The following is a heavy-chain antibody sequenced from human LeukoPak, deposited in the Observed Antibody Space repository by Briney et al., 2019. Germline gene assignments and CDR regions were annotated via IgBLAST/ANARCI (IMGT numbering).Heavy chain of an antibody. CDR2: ISYDGSNK. CDR3: ARELAVAGDDAFDI. D-gene: IGHD6-19*01. V-gene: IGHV3-30*04. Sequence: GGSLRLSCAASGFTFSSYAMHWVRQAPGKGLEWVAVISYDGSNKYYADSVKGRFTISRDNSKNTLYLQMNSLRAEDTAVYYSARELAVAGDDAFDIWGQGTMVTVSS. CDR1: GFTFSSYA. J-gene: IGHJ3*02.